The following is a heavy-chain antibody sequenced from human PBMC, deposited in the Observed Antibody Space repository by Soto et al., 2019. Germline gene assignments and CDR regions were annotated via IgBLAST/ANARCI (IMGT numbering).Heavy chain of an antibody. CDR3: AREELAEYFQH. J-gene: IGHJ1*01. CDR2: ISGYNGNT. V-gene: IGHV1-18*04. CDR1: GYTFTSYG. Sequence: ASVKVSCKASGYTFTSYGITWVRQAPGQGLEWMGWISGYNGNTNYAQKLQGRVTMTTDTSTSTAYMELRSLRSDDTAVYYCAREELAEYFQHWGQRTLVTVSS. D-gene: IGHD1-26*01.